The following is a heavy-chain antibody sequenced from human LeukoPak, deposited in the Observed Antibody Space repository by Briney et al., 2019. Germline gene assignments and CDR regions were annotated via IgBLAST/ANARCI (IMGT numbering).Heavy chain of an antibody. J-gene: IGHJ4*02. D-gene: IGHD4-23*01. V-gene: IGHV1-2*02. CDR2: INPDSGGT. CDR3: AREMETGTVVTPGY. CDR1: GYTFTDYH. Sequence: ASVKVSCKASGYTFTDYHMHWVRQAPGQGLEWMGWINPDSGGTNYAQKFQGRVTLTRDTSISTTNMELRSLRSDDTAVYCCAREMETGTVVTPGYWGQGTLVTVSS.